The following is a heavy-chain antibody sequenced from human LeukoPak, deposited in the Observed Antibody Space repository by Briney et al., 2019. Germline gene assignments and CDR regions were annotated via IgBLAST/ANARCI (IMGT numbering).Heavy chain of an antibody. CDR3: ARVMAIAVAGNWFDP. J-gene: IGHJ5*02. D-gene: IGHD6-19*01. V-gene: IGHV3-21*01. CDR2: ISSSSSYI. Sequence: TGGSLRLSCAASGFTFSSYSMTWVRQAPVKGLEWVSSISSSSSYIYYADSVKGRFTISRDNAKNSLYLQMNSLRAEDTAVYYCARVMAIAVAGNWFDPWGQGTLVTVSS. CDR1: GFTFSSYS.